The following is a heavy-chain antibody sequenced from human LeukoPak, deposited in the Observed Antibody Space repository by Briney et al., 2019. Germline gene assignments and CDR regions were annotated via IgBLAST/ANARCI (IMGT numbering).Heavy chain of an antibody. D-gene: IGHD1-26*01. CDR3: ARGERGDY. CDR2: IISIGTTI. V-gene: IGHV3-48*03. J-gene: IGHJ4*02. Sequence: GGSLRLSCAASGFTFSIYEMNWVRQAPGKGLEWVSYIISIGTTIYYADSVKGRFTISRDNAKNSLYLQMNSLRAEDTAVYYCARGERGDYWGQGTLVTVSS. CDR1: GFTFSIYE.